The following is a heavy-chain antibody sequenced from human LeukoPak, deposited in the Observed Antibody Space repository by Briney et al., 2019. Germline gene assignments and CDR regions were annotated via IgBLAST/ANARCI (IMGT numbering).Heavy chain of an antibody. CDR3: AKDSPYGGSFYYIDY. D-gene: IGHD2/OR15-2a*01. J-gene: IGHJ4*02. CDR2: ISGSGANI. Sequence: PGGSLRLSCAVSGFTLSSYAMSWVRQAPGKGLEWVSGISGSGANIYYADSVKGRFTISRDNFKNTLYLQMNSLRAEDTAVYYCAKDSPYGGSFYYIDYWGREPWSPSPQ. V-gene: IGHV3-23*01. CDR1: GFTLSSYA.